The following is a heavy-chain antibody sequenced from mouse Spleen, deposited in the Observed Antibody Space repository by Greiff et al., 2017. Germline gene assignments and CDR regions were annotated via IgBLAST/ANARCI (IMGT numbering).Heavy chain of an antibody. CDR1: GFTFSDYG. D-gene: IGHD2-3*01. CDR2: ISSGSSTI. V-gene: IGHV5-17*01. J-gene: IGHJ2*01. CDR3: ARSSWLLLDY. Sequence: EVKLVESGGGLVKPGGSLKLSCAASGFTFSDYGMHWVRQAPEKGLEWVAYISSGSSTIYYADTVKGRFTISRDNAKNTLFLQMTSLRSEDTAMYYCARSSWLLLDYWGQGTTLTVSS.